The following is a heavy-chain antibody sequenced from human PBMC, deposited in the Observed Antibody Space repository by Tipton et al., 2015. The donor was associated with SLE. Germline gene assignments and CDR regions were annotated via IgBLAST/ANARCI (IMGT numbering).Heavy chain of an antibody. Sequence: TLSLTCTVSGGSISGNIYYWGWFRQPPGKGLEWVGTISYSGSTYYNPSLKSRVTISKDTSKNHFSLKLGSVTAADTAVYYCARATRTGYTEFDYWGQGTLVTVSS. J-gene: IGHJ4*01. CDR1: GGSISGNIYY. D-gene: IGHD3/OR15-3a*01. CDR2: ISYSGST. V-gene: IGHV4-39*02. CDR3: ARATRTGYTEFDY.